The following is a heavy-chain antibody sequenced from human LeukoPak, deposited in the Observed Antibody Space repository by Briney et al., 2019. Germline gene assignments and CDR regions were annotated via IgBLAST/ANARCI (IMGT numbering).Heavy chain of an antibody. J-gene: IGHJ6*02. CDR2: ISSSSSTI. CDR3: ARRLEQNYYYYGMDV. Sequence: PGGSLRLSCAASGFTFSGYYMSWIRQAPGKGLEWVSYISSSSSTIYYADSVKGRFTISRDNAKNSLYLQMNSLRAEDTAVYYCARRLEQNYYYYGMDVWGQGTTVTVSS. D-gene: IGHD6-6*01. V-gene: IGHV3-11*04. CDR1: GFTFSGYY.